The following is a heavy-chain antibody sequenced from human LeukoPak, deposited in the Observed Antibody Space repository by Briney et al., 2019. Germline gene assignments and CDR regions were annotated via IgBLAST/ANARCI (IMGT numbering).Heavy chain of an antibody. J-gene: IGHJ4*02. CDR1: GGSVSSGSYY. CDR2: IYYSGST. Sequence: PSETLSLTCTVSGGSVSSGSYYWSWIRQPPGTGLEWIGYIYYSGSTNYNPSLKSRVTISVDTSKNQFSLKLSSVTAADTAVYYCPSPPDIVARATFHYWRQPTLVTVSS. V-gene: IGHV4-61*01. D-gene: IGHD2-15*01. CDR3: PSPPDIVARATFHY.